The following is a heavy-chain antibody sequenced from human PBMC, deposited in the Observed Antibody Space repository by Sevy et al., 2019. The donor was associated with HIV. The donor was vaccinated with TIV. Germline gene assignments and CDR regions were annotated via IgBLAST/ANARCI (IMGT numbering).Heavy chain of an antibody. CDR3: ARDNYCISGDGCYGYGLDV. CDR2: ISNSGNTV. V-gene: IGHV3-11*01. D-gene: IGHD2-2*01. CDR1: GLTFSDYY. Sequence: GGSLILSCSASGLTFSDYYMTWIRHAPGKGLECISYISNSGNTVYYADSVKGRFTVSRDNAKKSLYLQLNSLRDEDTAVYYCARDNYCISGDGCYGYGLDVWGQGTTVTVS. J-gene: IGHJ6*02.